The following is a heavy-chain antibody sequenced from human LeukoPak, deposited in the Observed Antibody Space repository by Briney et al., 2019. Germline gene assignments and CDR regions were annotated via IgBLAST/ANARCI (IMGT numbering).Heavy chain of an antibody. CDR1: GFTFDDYA. CDR2: ISWNSGSI. V-gene: IGHV3-9*01. CDR3: AKWIYGGLDY. Sequence: GGSLRLSCAASGFTFDDYAMHWARQAPGKGLEWVSGISWNSGSIGYADSVKGRFTISRDNAKNSLYLQMNSLRAEDTALYYCAKWIYGGLDYWGQGTLVTVSS. J-gene: IGHJ4*02. D-gene: IGHD4/OR15-4a*01.